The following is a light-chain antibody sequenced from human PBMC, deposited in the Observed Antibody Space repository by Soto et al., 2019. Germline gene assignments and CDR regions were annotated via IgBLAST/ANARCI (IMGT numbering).Light chain of an antibody. CDR3: QQYGRSPGYT. J-gene: IGKJ2*01. CDR2: GSS. V-gene: IGKV3-20*01. CDR1: QSVSSSY. Sequence: EIVLTQSPGTLSLSPGERATLSCRASQSVSSSYLTWYQQKPGQAPRVLVYGSSRRATGIPDRFSGSGSGTDFTLTISRLEPEDFAVYYCQQYGRSPGYTFGQGTKPEIK.